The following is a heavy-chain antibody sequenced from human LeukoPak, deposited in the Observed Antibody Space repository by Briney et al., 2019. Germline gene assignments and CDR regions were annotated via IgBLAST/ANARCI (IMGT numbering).Heavy chain of an antibody. D-gene: IGHD3-22*01. CDR1: GYTFTSYG. V-gene: IGHV1-18*01. Sequence: ASVKVSCKASGYTFTSYGISWVRQAPGQGLEWMGWISAYNGNTNYAQKLHGRVTITTDTATRTAYMELRSLRSDDTAVYYCARGYYYDSSGYSDAFDIWGQGTMVTVSS. J-gene: IGHJ3*02. CDR3: ARGYYYDSSGYSDAFDI. CDR2: ISAYNGNT.